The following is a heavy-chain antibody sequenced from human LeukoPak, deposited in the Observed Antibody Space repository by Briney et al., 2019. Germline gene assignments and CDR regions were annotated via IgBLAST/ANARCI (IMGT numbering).Heavy chain of an antibody. CDR2: MKSKTDGETI. D-gene: IGHD3-22*01. CDR1: GFTFSSYA. V-gene: IGHV3-15*01. Sequence: MTGGSLRLSCAASGFTFSSYAMSWVRQAPGKGLEWVGRMKSKTDGETIDYAAPVKGRFTISRDDSKDTLYLQMNNLKTEDMGVYYCTTAFWYYYDTSGRPLDSWGQGTLVTVSS. J-gene: IGHJ4*02. CDR3: TTAFWYYYDTSGRPLDS.